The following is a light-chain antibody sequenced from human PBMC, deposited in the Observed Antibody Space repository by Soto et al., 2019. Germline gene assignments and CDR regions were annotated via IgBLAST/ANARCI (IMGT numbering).Light chain of an antibody. CDR2: GDT. Sequence: QSVLTQPPSVSGAPGQRVTISCTGSSSNIGAGYDVHWYQQLPGKAPKLLIYGDTNRPSGVPDRFSGSKSGTSASLAITGLQAEDEADYYCQSYDTVLDVYVLFGRGTKLTVL. CDR1: SSNIGAGYD. J-gene: IGLJ3*02. CDR3: QSYDTVLDVYVL. V-gene: IGLV1-40*01.